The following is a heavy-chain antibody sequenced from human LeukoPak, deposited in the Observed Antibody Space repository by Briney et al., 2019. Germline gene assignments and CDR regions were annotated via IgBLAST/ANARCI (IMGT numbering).Heavy chain of an antibody. D-gene: IGHD3-9*01. CDR1: GYSFTSYW. J-gene: IGHJ4*02. CDR2: IYPGDSDT. V-gene: IGHV5-51*01. Sequence: GESLKISCKGSGYSFTSYWIGWVRQMPGKGLEWMGIIYPGDSDTRYSPSFQGQVTISADKSITTAYLQWSSLKASDTAIYYCGTGYYSHYFDYWGQGTLVTVSS. CDR3: GTGYYSHYFDY.